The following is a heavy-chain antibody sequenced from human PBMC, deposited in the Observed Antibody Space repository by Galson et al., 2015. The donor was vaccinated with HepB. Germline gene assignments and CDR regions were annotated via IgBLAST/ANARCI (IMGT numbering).Heavy chain of an antibody. CDR3: TSPSMASPGHH. CDR1: GFTFSNFW. D-gene: IGHD6-13*01. Sequence: SLRLSCAASGFTFSNFWMSWVRQAPGKGLEWIGNIKPDGTKKYYADSMKGRFTISRDNARNPVYLQIYDVRADDAAVYYCTSPSMASPGHHWGQGTLVTVSS. CDR2: IKPDGTKK. J-gene: IGHJ4*02. V-gene: IGHV3-7*03.